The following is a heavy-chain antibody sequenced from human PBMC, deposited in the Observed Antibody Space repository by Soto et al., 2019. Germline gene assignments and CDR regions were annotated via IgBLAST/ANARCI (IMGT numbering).Heavy chain of an antibody. CDR1: GFTFSSYA. V-gene: IGHV3-30-3*01. D-gene: IGHD3-10*01. CDR3: AREESYYGMDV. Sequence: GGSLRLSCAASGFTFSSYAMHWVRQAPGKGLEWVAVISHDGSNKYYADSVKGRFTISRDNSKSTLYLQMNSLRAEDTAVYYCAREESYYGMDVWGQGTTVTVSS. J-gene: IGHJ6*02. CDR2: ISHDGSNK.